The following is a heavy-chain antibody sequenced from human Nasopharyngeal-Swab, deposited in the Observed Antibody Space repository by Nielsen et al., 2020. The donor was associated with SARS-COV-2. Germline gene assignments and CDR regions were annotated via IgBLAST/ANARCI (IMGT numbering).Heavy chain of an antibody. CDR3: APRVGTTTGLDY. D-gene: IGHD1-26*01. Sequence: GESLKISCAASGFTFSTYWMDWVRQPPGKGLVWVSRIKSDGSSRSYADSVKGRFTISRDNAKNTLYLQMNSLRAEDTAVYYCAPRVGTTTGLDYWGQGTLVTVSS. V-gene: IGHV3-74*01. CDR2: IKSDGSSR. J-gene: IGHJ4*02. CDR1: GFTFSTYW.